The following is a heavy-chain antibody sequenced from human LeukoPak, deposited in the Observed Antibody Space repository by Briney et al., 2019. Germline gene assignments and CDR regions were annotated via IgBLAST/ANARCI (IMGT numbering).Heavy chain of an antibody. CDR1: GFAFSTYW. Sequence: PGGSLRLSCAASGFAFSTYWMHWVRQAPGKGLEWVSRINPDGITTTYADSVKGRFTISRDNAKNSLYLQMNSLRAEDTALYYCARAISGSLREAFDIWGQGTMVTVSS. J-gene: IGHJ3*02. CDR3: ARAISGSLREAFDI. D-gene: IGHD1-14*01. V-gene: IGHV3-74*01. CDR2: INPDGITT.